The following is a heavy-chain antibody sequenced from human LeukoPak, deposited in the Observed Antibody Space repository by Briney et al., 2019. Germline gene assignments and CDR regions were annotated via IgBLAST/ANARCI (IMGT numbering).Heavy chain of an antibody. V-gene: IGHV1-18*01. CDR3: ARDFFHGHCGGLSCFLLDY. D-gene: IGHD2-15*01. J-gene: IGHJ4*02. CDR2: ISANNGNT. CDR1: GYTFTSYG. Sequence: ASVKVSCKASGYTFTSYGISWVRQTPGQGLEWMGWISANNGNTNYAQKFQGRVTMTTDTPTGTAYMELRSLRSDDTAVYYCARDFFHGHCGGLSCFLLDYWGQGSLVAVSS.